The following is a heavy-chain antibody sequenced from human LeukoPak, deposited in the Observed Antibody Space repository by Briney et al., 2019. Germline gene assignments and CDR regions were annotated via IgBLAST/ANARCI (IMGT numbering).Heavy chain of an antibody. J-gene: IGHJ5*01. CDR3: AQDVPMGVICHS. Sequence: GSLRLSCAASGFTFSSYAMSWGCQAPGKGLEWVSAITGSGGSTYYADSVKGRFTISRDNSKNTLYLQMNSLRPQDTAPYSSAQDVPMGVICHSCGHGKHFTVSS. CDR1: GFTFSSYA. V-gene: IGHV3-23*01. CDR2: ITGSGGST. D-gene: IGHD2-21*01.